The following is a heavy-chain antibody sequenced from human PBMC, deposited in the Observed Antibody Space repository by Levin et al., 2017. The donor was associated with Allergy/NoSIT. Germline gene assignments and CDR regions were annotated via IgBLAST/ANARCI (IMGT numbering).Heavy chain of an antibody. CDR3: ASFYVTSEVA. J-gene: IGHJ5*02. CDR1: GASVSNSY. V-gene: IGHV4-4*07. D-gene: IGHD3-22*01. Sequence: SQTLSLTCTVSGASVSNSYWSWIRQPAGKGLEWIGRIYIRGSTNYNPSLKSRVTMSVDTSKNQFTLNLSSVTAADTAVYYCASFYVTSEVAWGQGTLVTVSS. CDR2: IYIRGST.